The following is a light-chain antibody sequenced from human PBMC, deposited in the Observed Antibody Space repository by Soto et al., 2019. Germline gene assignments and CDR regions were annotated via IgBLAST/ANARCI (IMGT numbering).Light chain of an antibody. V-gene: IGKV1-5*01. CDR2: DAS. CDR3: QQYSPDSHT. J-gene: IGKJ1*01. CDR1: QPVSIC. Sequence: DIQMTQSPPTLSASVGDRVTITCRASQPVSICVAWYQQRPGKAPKVMIYDASVLERGVPSRFSGSGSGTEFTLIISSLQPDDFATYYCQQYSPDSHTFGQGTKVEIK.